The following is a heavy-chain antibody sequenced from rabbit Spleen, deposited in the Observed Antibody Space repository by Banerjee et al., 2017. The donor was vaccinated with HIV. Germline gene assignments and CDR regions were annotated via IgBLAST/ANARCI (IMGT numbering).Heavy chain of an antibody. J-gene: IGHJ4*01. CDR3: ARDLDGVIGWNFYL. D-gene: IGHD1-1*01. V-gene: IGHV1S45*01. CDR2: IDTGSSGST. CDR1: GFSFSVSYY. Sequence: QEQLEESGGDLVKPEASLTLTCTASGFSFSVSYYMCWVRQAPGKGLEWIGCIDTGSSGSTYYASWAKGRFTISKTSSTTVTLQMTSLTAADTATYFCARDLDGVIGWNFYLWGQGTLVTVS.